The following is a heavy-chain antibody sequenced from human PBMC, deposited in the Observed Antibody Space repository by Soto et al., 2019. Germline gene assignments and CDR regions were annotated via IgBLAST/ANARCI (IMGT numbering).Heavy chain of an antibody. D-gene: IGHD5-12*01. CDR1: GYTFTNYV. CDR3: AREGRVAGFDGDY. V-gene: IGHV1-3*04. CDR2: ISTGGDT. J-gene: IGHJ4*02. Sequence: QVQLVQSGAEVREPGASVKVSCKASGYTFTNYVIHWVRQAPGQRLESMGWISTGGDTQYSQNFQGRVTITRDTSANTAFMELSSLSSEDTAVYYCAREGRVAGFDGDYWGQGTLVSVSS.